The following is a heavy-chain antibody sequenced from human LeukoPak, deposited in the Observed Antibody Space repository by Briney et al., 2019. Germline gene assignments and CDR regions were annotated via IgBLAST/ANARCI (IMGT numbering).Heavy chain of an antibody. Sequence: SETLSLTCTVSGGSISSYYRSWIRQPPGKGLEWIGHVFYSGSTNCNPSLKSRVTMSVDTSKNQFSLKLTSVTAADTAVYYCANWGMRYSGQNWFDPWGQGTLVTVSS. CDR3: ANWGMRYSGQNWFDP. CDR1: GGSISSYY. J-gene: IGHJ5*02. D-gene: IGHD3-10*01. V-gene: IGHV4-59*01. CDR2: VFYSGST.